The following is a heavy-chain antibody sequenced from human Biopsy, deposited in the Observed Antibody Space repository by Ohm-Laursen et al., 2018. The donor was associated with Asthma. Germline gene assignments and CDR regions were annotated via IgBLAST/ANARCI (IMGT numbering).Heavy chain of an antibody. V-gene: IGHV1-3*01. Sequence: GASVKVSCKASGSTFINYAIHWVRQAPGQRLEWMGWINAGNGNTKYSEKFQGRVTITRDTSASTAYMDLSSLRSEDTAVYYCARTYYDFLTGQVNDALAMWGQGTVVTVSS. CDR3: ARTYYDFLTGQVNDALAM. CDR1: GSTFINYA. D-gene: IGHD3-9*01. J-gene: IGHJ3*02. CDR2: INAGNGNT.